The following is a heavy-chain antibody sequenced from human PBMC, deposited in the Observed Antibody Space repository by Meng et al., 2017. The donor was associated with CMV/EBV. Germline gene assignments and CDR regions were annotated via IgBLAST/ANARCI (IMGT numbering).Heavy chain of an antibody. V-gene: IGHV4-34*01. J-gene: IGHJ3*02. CDR2: INHSGST. CDR3: ARGRVVITLDAFDI. CDR1: GGSFSGYY. D-gene: IGHD3-3*01. Sequence: SETLSLTCAVYGGSFSGYYWSWIRQPPGKGLEWIGEINHSGSTNYNPSLKSRVTISVDTSKNQFSLKLSSVTAADTAVYYCARGRVVITLDAFDIWRQGTMVTVSS.